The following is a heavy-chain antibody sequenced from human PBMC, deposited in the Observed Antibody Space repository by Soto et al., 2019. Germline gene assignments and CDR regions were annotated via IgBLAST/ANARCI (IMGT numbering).Heavy chain of an antibody. CDR1: GFTFSSYD. J-gene: IGHJ2*01. CDR3: ARRASSSWWNWYFDL. V-gene: IGHV3-13*01. D-gene: IGHD6-13*01. Sequence: EVQLVESGGGLVQPGGSLRLSCAASGFTFSSYDMHWVRQATGKGLEWVSAIGTAVDTYYPGSVKGRFTISRENAKNSLYLQMNSLRAEDTAVYYCARRASSSWWNWYFDLWGRGTLVTVSS. CDR2: IGTAVDT.